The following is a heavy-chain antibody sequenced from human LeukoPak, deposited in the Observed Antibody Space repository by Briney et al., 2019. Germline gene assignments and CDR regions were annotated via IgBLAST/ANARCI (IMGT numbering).Heavy chain of an antibody. J-gene: IGHJ6*03. Sequence: GGSLRLSCAASGLAFSNYGMNWVRQAPGKGLEWVSGITGNGGSTYYADSVKGRFSISRDNSKNTVYLQMNSLRVEDTAVYYCAKDRGYYDSSGSPYYYYYMDVWGKGTTVTISS. CDR2: ITGNGGST. CDR3: AKDRGYYDSSGSPYYYYYMDV. D-gene: IGHD3-22*01. CDR1: GLAFSNYG. V-gene: IGHV3-23*01.